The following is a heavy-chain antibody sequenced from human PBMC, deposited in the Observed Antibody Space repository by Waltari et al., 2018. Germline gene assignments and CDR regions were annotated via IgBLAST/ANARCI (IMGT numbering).Heavy chain of an antibody. J-gene: IGHJ4*02. CDR3: ATEGTVTTSDY. CDR2: IYYSGST. V-gene: IGHV4-39*07. CDR1: GGSISSSSYY. D-gene: IGHD4-17*01. Sequence: QLQLQESGPGLVKPSETLSLTCTVSGGSISSSSYYWGWIRQPPGKGLEWIGSIYYSGSTYYNPSLKSRVTISVDTSKNQFSLKLSSVTAADTAVYYCATEGTVTTSDYWGQGTLVTVSS.